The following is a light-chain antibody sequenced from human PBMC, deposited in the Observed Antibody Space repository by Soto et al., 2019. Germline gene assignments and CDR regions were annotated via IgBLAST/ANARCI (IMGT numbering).Light chain of an antibody. CDR1: SSDVGGYNY. Sequence: QSSLTQPPSASGSPGQSVTNSCTGTSSDVGGYNYVSWYQHHPGKAPKLIIYEVYKRPSGVPDRFSGSKSGNTAALTVSGLQAEDEADYYCSSYVGTNSYVFGTGTQLTVL. CDR2: EVY. J-gene: IGLJ1*01. CDR3: SSYVGTNSYV. V-gene: IGLV2-8*01.